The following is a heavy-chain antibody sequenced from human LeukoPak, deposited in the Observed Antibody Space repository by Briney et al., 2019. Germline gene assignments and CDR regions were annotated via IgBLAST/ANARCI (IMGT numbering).Heavy chain of an antibody. CDR1: GGSISSYY. CDR3: ARDKDYDFWSGGPDAFDI. D-gene: IGHD3-3*01. CDR2: IYYSGST. Sequence: PSETLSLTCTVSGGSISSYYWSWIRQPPGKGLEWIGYIYYSGSTNYNPSLKSRVTISVDTSKNQFSLKLSSVTAADTAVYYCARDKDYDFWSGGPDAFDIWGQGTMVTVSS. J-gene: IGHJ3*02. V-gene: IGHV4-59*01.